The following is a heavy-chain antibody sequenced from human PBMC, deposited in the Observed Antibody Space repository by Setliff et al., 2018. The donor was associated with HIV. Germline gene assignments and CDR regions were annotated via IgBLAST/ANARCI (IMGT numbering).Heavy chain of an antibody. V-gene: IGHV4-31*03. J-gene: IGHJ6*03. CDR3: ARDLRGYYYDTSGYYYMGV. D-gene: IGHD3-22*01. Sequence: SETLSLTCSVSGGSISSGGYYWNWIRQHPGKGLEWIGYIYYTGSTDYNPSLKSRVTISVGTSKNQFSLKLRSVAAADTAVYYCARDLRGYYYDTSGYYYMGVWGKGTTVTVSS. CDR1: GGSISSGGYY. CDR2: IYYTGST.